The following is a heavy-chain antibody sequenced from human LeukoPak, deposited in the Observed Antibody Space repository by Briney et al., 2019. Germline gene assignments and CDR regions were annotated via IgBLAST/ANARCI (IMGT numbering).Heavy chain of an antibody. V-gene: IGHV3-33*01. Sequence: PGGSLRLSCAASGFTFSSYDIHWVRQAPGKGLEWVAVIWYDGSKKYYADSVKGRFTISRDNSKNTLYLQMNSLRAEDTAVYYCARTNRIGSSCIDYWGQGTLVTVSS. J-gene: IGHJ4*02. CDR1: GFTFSSYD. CDR3: ARTNRIGSSCIDY. CDR2: IWYDGSKK. D-gene: IGHD6-13*01.